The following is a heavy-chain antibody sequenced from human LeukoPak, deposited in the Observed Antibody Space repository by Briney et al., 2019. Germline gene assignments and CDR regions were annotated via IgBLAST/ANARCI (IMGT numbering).Heavy chain of an antibody. CDR3: ARGDGVRENWFDP. V-gene: IGHV1-69*05. Sequence: SVKVSCKASGGTFSSYAISWVRQAPGQGLEWMGGIIPIFGTANYAQKFQGRVTITTDESTSTAYMELSSLRSEDTAVYYCARGDGVRENWFDPWGQETLVTVSS. J-gene: IGHJ5*02. D-gene: IGHD1-26*01. CDR2: IIPIFGTA. CDR1: GGTFSSYA.